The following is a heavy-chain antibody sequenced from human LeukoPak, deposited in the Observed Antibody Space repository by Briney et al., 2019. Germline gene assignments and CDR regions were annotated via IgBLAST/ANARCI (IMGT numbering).Heavy chain of an antibody. CDR2: ISSSSSYI. CDR1: GFTSSSYS. J-gene: IGHJ4*02. CDR3: AARYFDY. Sequence: KPGGSLRLSCAVSGFTSSSYSMKWVRQAPGKELEWVSSISSSSSYIYYADSVKGRFTISRDNAKNSLYLQMNSLRAEDTAVYYCAARYFDYWGQGTLVTVSS. V-gene: IGHV3-21*01.